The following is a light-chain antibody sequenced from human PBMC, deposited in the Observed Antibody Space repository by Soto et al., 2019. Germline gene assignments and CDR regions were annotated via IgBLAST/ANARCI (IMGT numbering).Light chain of an antibody. CDR2: AAS. J-gene: IGKJ3*01. V-gene: IGKV1-39*01. CDR1: QSISSN. Sequence: DIQMTQSPSSLSASVGDRVTITCRASQSISSNLNWYQQKPGKAPKLLIYAASSLQSGVPSRFSGSGSGTDFTLTIISLQPEDFATYYCQQRYSTLLFTFGPGTKVDIK. CDR3: QQRYSTLLFT.